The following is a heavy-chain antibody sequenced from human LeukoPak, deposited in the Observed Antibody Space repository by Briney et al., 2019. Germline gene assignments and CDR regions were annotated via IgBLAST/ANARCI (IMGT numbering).Heavy chain of an antibody. V-gene: IGHV3-23*01. CDR1: GFTFSSYA. J-gene: IGHJ4*02. Sequence: GGSLRLSCAASGFTFSSYAMSWVRQAPGKWLEWVSAISGSGGSTYYADSVKGRFTISRDNSEDTAVYYCAKARPRVTMVRGTYYFDYWGQGTLVTVSS. D-gene: IGHD3-10*01. CDR3: YYFDY. CDR2: ISGSGGST.